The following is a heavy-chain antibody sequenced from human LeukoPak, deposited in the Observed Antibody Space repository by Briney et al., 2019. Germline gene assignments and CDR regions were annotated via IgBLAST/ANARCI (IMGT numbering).Heavy chain of an antibody. D-gene: IGHD2-21*02. CDR1: GFTFSKAW. J-gene: IGHJ4*02. CDR3: AVFLASCGGDCYSDY. CDR2: ISSSGSTI. V-gene: IGHV3-11*04. Sequence: GGSLRLSCAASGFTFSKAWMSWVRQATGKGLEWVSYISSSGSTIYYADSVKGRFTISRDNAKNSLYLQVNSLRAEDTAVYYCAVFLASCGGDCYSDYWGQGTLVTVSS.